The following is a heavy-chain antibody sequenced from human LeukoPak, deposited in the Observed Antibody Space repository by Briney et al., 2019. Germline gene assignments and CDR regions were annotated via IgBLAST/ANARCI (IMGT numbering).Heavy chain of an antibody. CDR3: AGTRRYCSGGSCYNWFDP. Sequence: KPSQTLSLTCTVSGSSISSDTYYWSWIRQPAGKGLEWIGRIYTSGSTTYNSSLRSRLTISLDTSKNQVSLELTSVTAADTAVNYCAGTRRYCSGGSCYNWFDPWGQGTLVTVSS. J-gene: IGHJ5*02. V-gene: IGHV4-61*02. CDR2: IYTSGST. CDR1: GSSISSDTYY. D-gene: IGHD2-15*01.